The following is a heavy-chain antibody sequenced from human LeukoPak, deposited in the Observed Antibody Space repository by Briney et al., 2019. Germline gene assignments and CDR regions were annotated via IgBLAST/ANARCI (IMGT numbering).Heavy chain of an antibody. CDR1: GYTFTSYD. D-gene: IGHD1-20*01. CDR3: ARDDWGITRVRFYYYYGMDV. CDR2: MNPNSGNT. Sequence: GASVKVSCKASGYTFTSYDINWVRQATGQGLEWMGWMNPNSGNTGYAQKFQGRVTMTRNTSISTAYMELSSPRSEDTAVYYCARDDWGITRVRFYYYYGMDVWGQGTTVTVSS. V-gene: IGHV1-8*02. J-gene: IGHJ6*02.